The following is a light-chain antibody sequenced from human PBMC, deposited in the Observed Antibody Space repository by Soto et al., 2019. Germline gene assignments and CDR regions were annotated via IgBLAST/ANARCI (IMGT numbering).Light chain of an antibody. J-gene: IGKJ4*01. CDR1: QSIRSN. V-gene: IGKV3D-15*01. CDR2: GAS. CDR3: QQYNSWPLT. Sequence: EIVMTQSPATLSVSPGERVTLSCRASQSIRSNLAWYQQQPGQTPRLLIYGASTRATDIPARFSGSGSGTEFTLTVRSLQSEDFAVYYCQQYNSWPLTFSGGTKVEIK.